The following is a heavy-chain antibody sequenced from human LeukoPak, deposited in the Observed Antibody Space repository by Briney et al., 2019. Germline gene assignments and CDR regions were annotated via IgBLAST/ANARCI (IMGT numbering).Heavy chain of an antibody. CDR3: GLGYCSSTSCPLDY. CDR2: IIPIFGTA. Sequence: GASVKVSCKASGYTFTSYGISWVRQAPGQGLEWMGGIIPIFGTANYAQKFQGRVTITADESTSTAYMELSSLRSEDTAVYYCGLGYCSSTSCPLDYWGQGTLVTVSS. V-gene: IGHV1-69*13. D-gene: IGHD2-2*01. J-gene: IGHJ4*02. CDR1: GYTFTSYG.